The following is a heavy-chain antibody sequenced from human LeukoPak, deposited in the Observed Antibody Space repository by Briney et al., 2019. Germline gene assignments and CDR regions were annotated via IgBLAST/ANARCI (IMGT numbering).Heavy chain of an antibody. CDR2: IYPGDSDT. V-gene: IGHV5-51*01. D-gene: IGHD5-18*01. Sequence: PGESLKISCKGSGYSFTSYWIGLLRPMPRKLLELRGIIYPGDSDTRCSPSFQGQVTISAAKSISTAYLQWSSLKASDTAIYYCARRGEAMDPFDYWGEGTLVSVSS. CDR1: GYSFTSYW. J-gene: IGHJ4*02. CDR3: ARRGEAMDPFDY.